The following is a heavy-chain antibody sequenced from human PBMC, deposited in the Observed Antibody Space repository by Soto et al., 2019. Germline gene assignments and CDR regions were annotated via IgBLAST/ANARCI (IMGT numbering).Heavy chain of an antibody. D-gene: IGHD6-13*01. J-gene: IGHJ5*02. Sequence: EVQLAESGGGLVQPGGSLRLSCAASGFTFSSYRMSWVRQAPGKGLEWVSYISSGSSTISYTDSVKGRFTISRDNARNSLYLQMNGLRDEDTAVYYCARADGSTWNSFDPWGQGTLVTVSS. CDR2: ISSGSSTI. V-gene: IGHV3-48*02. CDR1: GFTFSSYR. CDR3: ARADGSTWNSFDP.